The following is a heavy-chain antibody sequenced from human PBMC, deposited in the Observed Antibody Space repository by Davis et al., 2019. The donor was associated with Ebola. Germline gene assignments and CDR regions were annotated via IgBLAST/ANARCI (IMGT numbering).Heavy chain of an antibody. V-gene: IGHV3-74*01. CDR1: GFTFSSYW. CDR3: ARNYDFWSGLVSYGMDV. J-gene: IGHJ6*02. D-gene: IGHD3-3*01. CDR2: INSDGSST. Sequence: GESLKISCAASGFTFSSYWMHWVRQAPGKGLVWVSRINSDGSSTSYADSVKGRFTISRDNSKNTLYLQMNSLRAEDTAVYYCARNYDFWSGLVSYGMDVWGQGTLVTVSS.